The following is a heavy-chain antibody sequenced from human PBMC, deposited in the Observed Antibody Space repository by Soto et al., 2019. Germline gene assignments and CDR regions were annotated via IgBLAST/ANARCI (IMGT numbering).Heavy chain of an antibody. J-gene: IGHJ4*02. CDR3: ARERARVFDS. V-gene: IGHV3-11*01. Sequence: QVQLVESGGGLVKPGGSLRLSCAASGFTFRDYYMGWIRQAPGRGLEWLSYISIASSTIYYADSVKGRFSISRDNAKNSLYLQMSSLRAEDTAVYFCARERARVFDSWGQGTLVTVSS. CDR2: ISIASSTI. CDR1: GFTFRDYY.